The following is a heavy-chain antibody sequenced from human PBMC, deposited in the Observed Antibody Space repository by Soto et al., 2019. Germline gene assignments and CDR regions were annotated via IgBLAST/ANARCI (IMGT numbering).Heavy chain of an antibody. J-gene: IGHJ5*02. Sequence: GASVKVSCKASGYTFTGYYMHWVRQAPGQGLEWMGWINPNSGGTNYAQKFQGRVTMTRDTSISTAYMELSRLRSDDTAVYYCARAWGSSLNWFDPWGQGTLVTVSS. CDR3: ARAWGSSLNWFDP. CDR1: GYTFTGYY. V-gene: IGHV1-2*02. CDR2: INPNSGGT. D-gene: IGHD6-13*01.